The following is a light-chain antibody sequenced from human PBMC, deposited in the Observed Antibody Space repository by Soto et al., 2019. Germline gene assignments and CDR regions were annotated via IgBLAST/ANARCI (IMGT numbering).Light chain of an antibody. CDR3: SSYTSSSTPYV. J-gene: IGLJ1*01. CDR1: SSDIGAYDY. CDR2: DVT. Sequence: QCVLTQPASVSGSAGQSITISCPGSSSDIGAYDYVSWYQQRPVKAPKLMIFDVTNRPSGVSDRFSGSKSGNTASLTISGLQTEDEADYYCSSYTSSSTPYVFGTGTKVTVL. V-gene: IGLV2-14*01.